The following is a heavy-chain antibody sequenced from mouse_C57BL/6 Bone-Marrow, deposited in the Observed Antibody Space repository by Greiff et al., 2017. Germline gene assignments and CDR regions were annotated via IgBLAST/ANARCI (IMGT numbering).Heavy chain of an antibody. CDR2: IWSGGST. D-gene: IGHD1-1*01. CDR1: GFSLTSYG. CDR3: TRDPYYYGSFYCAMDD. J-gene: IGHJ4*01. V-gene: IGHV2-2*01. Sequence: VKLVESGPGLVQPSQSLSITCTVSGFSLTSYGVHWVRQSPGKGLEWLGVIWSGGSTDYNADFISRLSIRQDTSKSQVFFKMNMLQADDTAIYYCTRDPYYYGSFYCAMDDWGQGTSVTGSS.